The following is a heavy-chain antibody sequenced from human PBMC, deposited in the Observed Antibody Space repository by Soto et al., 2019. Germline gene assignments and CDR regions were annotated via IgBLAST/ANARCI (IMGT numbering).Heavy chain of an antibody. CDR1: GYIFSGYY. D-gene: IGHD2-2*01. Sequence: QVQLVQSGAEVKKPGASVKVSCKASGYIFSGYYIHWVRQAPGQGLEWMGGINPNSGASNYAQKFQGRVTMTRDTSISTAYMELSRLRSDDTAVYYCARYCSSNSCQFDPWGQGTLVTVSS. CDR2: INPNSGAS. CDR3: ARYCSSNSCQFDP. J-gene: IGHJ5*02. V-gene: IGHV1-2*02.